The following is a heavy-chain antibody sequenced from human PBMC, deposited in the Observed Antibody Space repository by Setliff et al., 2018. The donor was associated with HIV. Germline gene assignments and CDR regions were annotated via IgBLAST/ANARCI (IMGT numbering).Heavy chain of an antibody. D-gene: IGHD6-13*01. CDR3: ARGFRFRGIAAAAAFDY. Sequence: WASVKVSCKASGYTFTGYYMHWVRQAPGQGLEWMGWINPNSGGTNYAQKFQGRVTTTRDTSISTAYMELSRLRSDDTAVYYCARGFRFRGIAAAAAFDYWGQGTLVTVSS. CDR1: GYTFTGYY. CDR2: INPNSGGT. J-gene: IGHJ4*02. V-gene: IGHV1-2*02.